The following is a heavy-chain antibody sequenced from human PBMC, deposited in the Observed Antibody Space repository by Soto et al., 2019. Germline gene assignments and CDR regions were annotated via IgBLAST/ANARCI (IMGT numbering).Heavy chain of an antibody. D-gene: IGHD6-6*01. V-gene: IGHV3-74*01. CDR2: INADGGTT. CDR1: GFTLSSYW. Sequence: EVQLVESGGGLVQPGGTLTLSCVASGFTLSSYWMHWVRQAPGKGLVWVSRINADGGTTYYVDSVRGRFTASRDNAKNTLYLQMHSLTADDTAVYYCARPQFSSTNYYMDVWGKGTAVTVSS. J-gene: IGHJ6*03. CDR3: ARPQFSSTNYYMDV.